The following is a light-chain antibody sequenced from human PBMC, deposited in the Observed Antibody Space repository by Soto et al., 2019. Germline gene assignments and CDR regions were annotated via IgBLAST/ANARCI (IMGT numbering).Light chain of an antibody. CDR2: GAS. J-gene: IGKJ5*01. V-gene: IGKV3-20*01. CDR3: QQYGSSPPFT. CDR1: QSVSSSY. Sequence: EIVLTQSPGTLSLSPGERATLSCRASQSVSSSYLAWYQQKPGQAPRLLIYGASGRATGIPDRFSGSGSGTHFTLTINSLEPEDFTVYYCQQYGSSPPFTFGQGTRLEIK.